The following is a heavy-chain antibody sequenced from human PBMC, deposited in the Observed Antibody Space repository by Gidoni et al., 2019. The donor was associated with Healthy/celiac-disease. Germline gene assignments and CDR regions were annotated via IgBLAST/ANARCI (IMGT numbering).Heavy chain of an antibody. CDR2: ISYDGSNK. D-gene: IGHD6-19*01. J-gene: IGHJ4*02. CDR1: GSTFSSYA. V-gene: IGHV3-30-3*01. Sequence: QVQLVESGGGVVQPGRSLKLPCAASGSTFSSYAMHWVRQAPGKGLEWVAVISYDGSNKYYADSVKGRFTISRDNSKNTLYLQMNSLRAEDTAVYYCARTYPGIAVAGPYYFDYWGQGTLVTVSS. CDR3: ARTYPGIAVAGPYYFDY.